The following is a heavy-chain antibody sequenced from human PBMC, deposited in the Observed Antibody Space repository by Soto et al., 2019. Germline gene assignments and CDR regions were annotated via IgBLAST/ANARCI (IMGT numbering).Heavy chain of an antibody. Sequence: PSETLSLTCTVSGGSISSGDYYWSWIRQPPGKGLEWIGYIYYSGSTYYNPSLKSRVTISVDTSRNQFSLKLSSVAAADTAVYYCARDTDCMSTSCYEVYGMEVWGPGTTVTVSS. V-gene: IGHV4-30-4*01. J-gene: IGHJ6*02. CDR1: GGSISSGDYY. CDR2: IYYSGST. CDR3: ARDTDCMSTSCYEVYGMEV. D-gene: IGHD2-2*01.